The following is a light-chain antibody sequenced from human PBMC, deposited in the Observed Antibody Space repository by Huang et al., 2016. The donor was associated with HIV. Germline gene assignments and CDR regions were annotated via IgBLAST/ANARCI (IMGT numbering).Light chain of an antibody. J-gene: IGKJ3*01. CDR3: QQSYSTPFT. V-gene: IGKV1-39*01. CDR2: AAS. Sequence: DIQMTQSPSSLPASVGDRVTITCRASQSISSYLNWYQQKPGKAPKLLIYAASSLQSGVPSRFSGSGSRTDFTLTISSLQPEDFATYYCQQSYSTPFTFGPGTKVDIK. CDR1: QSISSY.